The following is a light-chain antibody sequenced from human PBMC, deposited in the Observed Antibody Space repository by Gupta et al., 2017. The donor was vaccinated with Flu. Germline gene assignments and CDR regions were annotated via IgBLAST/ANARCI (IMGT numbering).Light chain of an antibody. J-gene: IGLJ2*01. CDR1: NIGGHG. Sequence: TTVTFNCGGDNIGGHGMQWYPQRPGPAPVRVFYEDWHRPTGIPDRFSGSNAGTTATPTLXIXEAGDEXADYCHVQASYSDNVVFGCGTKLTVL. CDR3: HVQASYSDNVV. V-gene: IGLV3-21*03. CDR2: EDW.